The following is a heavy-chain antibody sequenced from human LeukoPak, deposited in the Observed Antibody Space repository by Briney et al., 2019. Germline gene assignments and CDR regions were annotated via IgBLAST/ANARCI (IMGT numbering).Heavy chain of an antibody. D-gene: IGHD6-19*01. J-gene: IGHJ4*02. CDR2: ISGGST. Sequence: GGSLRLSYAASGFTVSSNEMSWVRQAPGKGLEWVSSISGGSTYYADSRKGRFTISRDNSKSTLYLQMNSLRTEDTAVYYCAREIGSSGWAGFFDYWGQGTLVTVSS. CDR1: GFTVSSNE. CDR3: AREIGSSGWAGFFDY. V-gene: IGHV3-38-3*01.